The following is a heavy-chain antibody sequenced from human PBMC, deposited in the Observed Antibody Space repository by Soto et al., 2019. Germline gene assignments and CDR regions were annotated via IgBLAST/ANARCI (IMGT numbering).Heavy chain of an antibody. CDR1: GFTFGNYW. Sequence: HPGGSLRLSCAASGFTFGNYWMHWVRQAPGKGPEWVSRLTSDGRTPYYADSVKGRFTVSRDNAKNTLYLQMNSLRAEDTAVYYYARAEVDYWGPGTLVTVSS. J-gene: IGHJ4*02. CDR2: LTSDGRTP. CDR3: ARAEVDY. V-gene: IGHV3-74*01.